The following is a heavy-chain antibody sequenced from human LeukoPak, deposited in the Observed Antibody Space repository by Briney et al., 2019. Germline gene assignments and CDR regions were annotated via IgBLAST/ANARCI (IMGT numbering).Heavy chain of an antibody. CDR2: INPSGGST. V-gene: IGHV1-46*01. D-gene: IGHD3-3*01. CDR3: ARVLLSNYDFWSGYSNWFDP. Sequence: ASVKVSCKASGYTLTSYYIHWVRQAPGQWLEWMGIINPSGGSTNYTQKFQGRVTMTRDTSTSTVYMELSSLGSEDSAVYYCARVLLSNYDFWSGYSNWFDPWGQGTLVTVSS. J-gene: IGHJ5*02. CDR1: GYTLTSYY.